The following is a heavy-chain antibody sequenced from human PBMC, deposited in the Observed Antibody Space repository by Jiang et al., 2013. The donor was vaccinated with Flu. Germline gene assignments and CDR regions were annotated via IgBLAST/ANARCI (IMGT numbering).Heavy chain of an antibody. CDR1: VGSISSSSYY. CDR2: IYYSGST. D-gene: IGHD3-16*01. CDR3: ASWGQSDI. J-gene: IGHJ3*02. V-gene: IGHV4-39*01. Sequence: PGLVKPSRPCPSPALSLVGSISSSSYYWGWIRQPPGKGLEWIGSIYYSGSTYYNPSLKSRVTISVDTSKNQFSLKLSSVTAADTAVYYCASWGQSDIWGQGTMVTVSS.